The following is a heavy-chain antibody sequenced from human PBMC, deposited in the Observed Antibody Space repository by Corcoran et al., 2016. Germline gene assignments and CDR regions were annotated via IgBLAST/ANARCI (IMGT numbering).Heavy chain of an antibody. V-gene: IGHV4-34*01. J-gene: IGHJ5*02. D-gene: IGHD5-18*01. CDR2: INHSGST. CDR3: ARSHTAMVGAKNWFDP. CDR1: GGSFSGYY. Sequence: QVQLQQWGAGLLKPSETLSLTCAVYGGSFSGYYWSWIRQPPGKGLEWIGEINHSGSTNYNPSLKSRVTISVDTSKNQFSLKLSSVTAADTAVYYCARSHTAMVGAKNWFDPWGQGTLVTVSS.